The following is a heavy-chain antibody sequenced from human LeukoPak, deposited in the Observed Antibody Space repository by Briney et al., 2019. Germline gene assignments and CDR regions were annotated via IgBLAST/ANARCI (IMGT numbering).Heavy chain of an antibody. V-gene: IGHV3-11*01. Sequence: GGSLRLSCAASGFTFSDYYMSWIRQAPGKGLEWVSYISSSGSTIYYADSVKGRFTISRDNAKNSLYRQMNSLRAEDTAVYYCARLMGSAGSPYFQHWGQGTLVTVSS. CDR1: GFTFSDYY. J-gene: IGHJ1*01. D-gene: IGHD3-16*01. CDR3: ARLMGSAGSPYFQH. CDR2: ISSSGSTI.